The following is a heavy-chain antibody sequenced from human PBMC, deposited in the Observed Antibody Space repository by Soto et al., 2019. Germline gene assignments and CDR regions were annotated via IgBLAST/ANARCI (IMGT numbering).Heavy chain of an antibody. J-gene: IGHJ4*02. CDR2: ISGSGGST. CDR3: AKENGYSSSWFEFDY. D-gene: IGHD6-13*01. Sequence: GGSLRLSCAATGLSFVTFAMTWVRQPPGKGLEWVSAISGSGGSTYYADSVKGRFTISRDNSKNTLYLQMNSLRAEDTAVYYCAKENGYSSSWFEFDYWGQGTLVTVSS. V-gene: IGHV3-23*01. CDR1: GLSFVTFA.